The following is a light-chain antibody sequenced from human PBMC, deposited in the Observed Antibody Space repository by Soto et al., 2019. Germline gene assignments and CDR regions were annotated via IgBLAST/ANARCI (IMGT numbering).Light chain of an antibody. CDR2: SNN. J-gene: IGLJ2*01. Sequence: HSVLTQPPSASGTPGQRVTISCSGSSSNIGRNTLNWYPQLPGTAPKLLIYSNNQRPSGVPDRFSGSKSGTSASLAISGLQSADEADYYCAARYDSLNGPVFGGGTKVTVL. CDR1: SSNIGRNT. CDR3: AARYDSLNGPV. V-gene: IGLV1-44*01.